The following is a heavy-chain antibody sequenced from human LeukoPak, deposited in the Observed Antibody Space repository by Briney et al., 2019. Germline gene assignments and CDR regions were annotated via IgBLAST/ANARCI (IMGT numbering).Heavy chain of an antibody. CDR2: IHDSGST. J-gene: IGHJ5*02. V-gene: IGHV4-61*01. CDR1: GGSISSSSYY. CDR3: ATYIVGAYNWCDP. Sequence: SETLSLTCTVSGGSISSSSYYWSWIRQPPGKGLVWIGYIHDSGSTNYNPSLNNRVTFSLDTSKNQFFLKLSSVTAADTAVYYCATYIVGAYNWCDPWGQGTLVTVSS. D-gene: IGHD1-26*01.